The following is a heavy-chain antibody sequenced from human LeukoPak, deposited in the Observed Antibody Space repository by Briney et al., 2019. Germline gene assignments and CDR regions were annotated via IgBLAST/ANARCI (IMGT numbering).Heavy chain of an antibody. J-gene: IGHJ4*02. D-gene: IGHD3-22*01. Sequence: GASVKVSCMASGYTFTSYYMHWVRQAPGQGLEWMGIINPSGGSTSYAQKFQGRVTMTRDTSTSTVYMELSSLRSEDTAVYYCARNLAPMTLDYWGQGTLVTVSS. CDR2: INPSGGST. V-gene: IGHV1-46*01. CDR1: GYTFTSYY. CDR3: ARNLAPMTLDY.